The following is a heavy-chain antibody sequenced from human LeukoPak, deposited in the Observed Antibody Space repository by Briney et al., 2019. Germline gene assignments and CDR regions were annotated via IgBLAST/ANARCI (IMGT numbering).Heavy chain of an antibody. J-gene: IGHJ3*02. V-gene: IGHV1-46*01. D-gene: IGHD1-7*01. CDR2: INPSGGST. CDR1: GYTFTSYY. CDR3: ARDQDWNYAFDI. Sequence: GASVKVSCKTSGYTFTSYYIHWVRQAPGQGLEWMGIINPSGGSTSYAQKFQGRVTMTRDTSTSTVCMELSSLRSEDTAVYYCARDQDWNYAFDIWGQGTMVTVSS.